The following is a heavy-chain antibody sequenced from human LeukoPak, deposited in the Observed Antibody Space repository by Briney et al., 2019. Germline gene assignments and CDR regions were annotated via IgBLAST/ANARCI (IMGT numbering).Heavy chain of an antibody. CDR1: GGSISSSSYY. D-gene: IGHD3-22*01. CDR3: AKENYYDSCGYVY. CDR2: IYYSGST. V-gene: IGHV4-39*07. Sequence: SETLSLTCTVSGGSISSSSYYWGWIRQPPGKGLEWIGSIYYSGSTYYNPSLKSRITMSVDTSKNQFSLRLSSVTAADTAVYYCAKENYYDSCGYVYWGQGTLVTASS. J-gene: IGHJ4*02.